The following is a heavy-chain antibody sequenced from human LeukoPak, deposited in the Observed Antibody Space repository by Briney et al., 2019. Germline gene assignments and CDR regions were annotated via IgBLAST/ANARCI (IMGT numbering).Heavy chain of an antibody. D-gene: IGHD2-2*01. CDR1: GGSISSYY. V-gene: IGHV4-4*07. CDR3: ARDISYAVPAADDAFDI. J-gene: IGHJ3*02. Sequence: SETLSLTCTVSGGSISSYYWSWIRQPARKGLEWIGRIYTSGSTNYNPSLKSRVTMSVDTSKNQFSLKLSSVTAADTAVYYCARDISYAVPAADDAFDIWGQGTMVTVSS. CDR2: IYTSGST.